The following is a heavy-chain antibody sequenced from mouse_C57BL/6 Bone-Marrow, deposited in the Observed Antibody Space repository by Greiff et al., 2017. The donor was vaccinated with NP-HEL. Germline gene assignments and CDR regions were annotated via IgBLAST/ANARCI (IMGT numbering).Heavy chain of an antibody. V-gene: IGHV1-55*01. Sequence: QVQLQQPGAELVKPGASVKMSCKASGYTFTSYWITWVKQRPGQGLEWIGDIYPGSGSTNYNEKFKSKATLTVDTSSSTAYMQLSSLTSEDSAVYYCARRLGPYWYFDVWGTGTTVTVSS. CDR1: GYTFTSYW. CDR2: IYPGSGST. J-gene: IGHJ1*03. D-gene: IGHD4-1*01. CDR3: ARRLGPYWYFDV.